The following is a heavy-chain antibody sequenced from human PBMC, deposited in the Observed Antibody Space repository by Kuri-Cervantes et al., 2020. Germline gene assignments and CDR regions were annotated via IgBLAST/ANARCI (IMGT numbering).Heavy chain of an antibody. Sequence: ASVKVSCKASGYTFTSYDINWVRQATGQGLEWMGWMNPNSGNTNYAQKLQGRVTMTTDTSTSTAYMELRSLRSDDTAVYYCARVYGDYELGIWGQGTMVTVSS. D-gene: IGHD4-17*01. CDR3: ARVYGDYELGI. J-gene: IGHJ3*02. V-gene: IGHV1-18*01. CDR1: GYTFTSYD. CDR2: MNPNSGNT.